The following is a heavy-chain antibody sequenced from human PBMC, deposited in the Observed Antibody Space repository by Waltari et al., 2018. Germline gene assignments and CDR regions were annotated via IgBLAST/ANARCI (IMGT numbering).Heavy chain of an antibody. D-gene: IGHD3-9*01. Sequence: EVQLLESGGGLVQPGGSLRLSCAASGFTSSNFPMSWARQAPGKGRRWVADISGSGDITRDADSVKGRFTISRDNSRNTLFLQMNSLRAEDTAVYHCASDDEEHWPFDLDYWGQGIPVTVSS. J-gene: IGHJ4*02. CDR3: ASDDEEHWPFDLDY. CDR2: ISGSGDIT. V-gene: IGHV3-23*01. CDR1: GFTSSNFP.